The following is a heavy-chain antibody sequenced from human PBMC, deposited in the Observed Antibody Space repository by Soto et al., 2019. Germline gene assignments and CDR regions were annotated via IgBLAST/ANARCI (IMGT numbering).Heavy chain of an antibody. D-gene: IGHD3-22*01. CDR2: ISSKAYGGTT. J-gene: IGHJ4*02. CDR3: TRAEGTYYYDSSGYDLDD. V-gene: IGHV3-49*03. Sequence: GGSLRLSCTASGFTFGDYAMSWFRQAPGKGLEWVGFISSKAYGGTTEYAASVKGRFTISRYDSKIIAHLHMNSLKTEDTAVLYCTRAEGTYYYDSSGYDLDDWGQGTLVTVSS. CDR1: GFTFGDYA.